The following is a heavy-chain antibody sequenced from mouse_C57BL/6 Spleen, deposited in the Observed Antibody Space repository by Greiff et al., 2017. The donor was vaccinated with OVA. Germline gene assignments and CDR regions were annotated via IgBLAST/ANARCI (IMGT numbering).Heavy chain of an antibody. CDR2: IWGGGST. D-gene: IGHD2-14*01. CDR1: GFSLTSYG. J-gene: IGHJ4*01. V-gene: IGHV2-2*01. Sequence: VQLQQSGPGLVQPSQSLSITCTVSGFSLTSYGVHWVRQSPGKGLEWLGVIWGGGSTAYNAAFISRLSVSKDNSQSQVFFKMNSLQADDTAIYYCARGGTAVYAMDYWGQGTSVTVSS. CDR3: ARGGTAVYAMDY.